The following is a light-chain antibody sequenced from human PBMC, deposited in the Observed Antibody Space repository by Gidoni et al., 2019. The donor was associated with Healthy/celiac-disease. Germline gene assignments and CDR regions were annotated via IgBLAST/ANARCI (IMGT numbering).Light chain of an antibody. CDR2: KAS. J-gene: IGKJ4*01. CDR1: QSISSW. CDR3: QQYNSDPLT. Sequence: DIQMTQSPSTLSASVGDRVTITCRASQSISSWLAWYQQKPGKAPKLLIYKASSLESGVPSRFSGSGPGTEFTLTISSLQPDDFATYDGQQYNSDPLTFGGXTKVEMK. V-gene: IGKV1-5*03.